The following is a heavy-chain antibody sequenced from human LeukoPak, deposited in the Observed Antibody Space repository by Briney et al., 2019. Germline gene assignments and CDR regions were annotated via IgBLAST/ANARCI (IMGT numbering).Heavy chain of an antibody. D-gene: IGHD4-17*01. V-gene: IGHV3-30-3*01. CDR2: ILSDGSNK. J-gene: IGHJ4*02. CDR1: GFTFSSYA. Sequence: PGRSLRLSCAASGFTFSSYAMHWVRQTPGKGLEWVAVILSDGSNKYYADSVKGRFTISGDNSRNTLYLQMNSLRSDDTAVYYCTRDRTTLTKASFAYWGQGTLVTVSS. CDR3: TRDRTTLTKASFAY.